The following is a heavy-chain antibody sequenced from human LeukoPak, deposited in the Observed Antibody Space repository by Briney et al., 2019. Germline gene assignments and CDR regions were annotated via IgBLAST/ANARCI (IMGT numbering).Heavy chain of an antibody. D-gene: IGHD1-26*01. J-gene: IGHJ6*03. CDR2: ISSSGSTI. V-gene: IGHV3-48*03. Sequence: PGGSLRLSCAASGFTFSSYEMNWVRQAPGKGLEWVSYISSSGSTIYYADSVKGRFTFSRDNAKNSLYLQMNSLRAEDTAVYYCARELVTDYYYYYMDVWGKGTTVTVSS. CDR1: GFTFSSYE. CDR3: ARELVTDYYYYYMDV.